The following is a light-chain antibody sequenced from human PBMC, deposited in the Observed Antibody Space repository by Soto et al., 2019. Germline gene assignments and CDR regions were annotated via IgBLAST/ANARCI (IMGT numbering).Light chain of an antibody. Sequence: EIVMTQSPATLSVSPGERATLSCRASQSISNKLVWYQQKLGQAPRLLIYGASTRATGIPARFSGSGSGTEFTLTISSLQSEDFGVYYCQQFVNSPYMYTFGQGTKLEI. CDR1: QSISNK. CDR3: QQFVNSPYMYT. CDR2: GAS. J-gene: IGKJ2*01. V-gene: IGKV3-15*01.